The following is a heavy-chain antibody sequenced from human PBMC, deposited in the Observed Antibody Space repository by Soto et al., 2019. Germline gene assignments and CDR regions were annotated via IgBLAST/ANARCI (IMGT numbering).Heavy chain of an antibody. Sequence: SETLSLTCAVYGGSFSGYYWSWIRQPPGKGLEWIGEINHSGSTNYNPSLKSRVTISVDTSKNQFSLKLSSVTAADTAVYYCARVGRAMVRGVIDYWGQGTLVTVSS. V-gene: IGHV4-34*01. J-gene: IGHJ4*02. CDR1: GGSFSGYY. CDR2: INHSGST. CDR3: ARVGRAMVRGVIDY. D-gene: IGHD3-10*01.